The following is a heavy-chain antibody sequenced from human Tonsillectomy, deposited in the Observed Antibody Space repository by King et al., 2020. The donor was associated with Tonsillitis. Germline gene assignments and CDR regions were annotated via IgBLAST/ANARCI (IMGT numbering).Heavy chain of an antibody. J-gene: IGHJ6*02. Sequence: EVQLVESGGGLVQPGGSLRLSCAASGFTFSSYSMNWVRQAPGKGLEWVSYISSSSSTIYYADSVKGRFTISRDNAKNSLYLQMNSLRAEDTAVYYCARRRAVYCSSTSCSCGMDVWGQGTTVTVSS. CDR2: ISSSSSTI. D-gene: IGHD2-2*01. CDR1: GFTFSSYS. V-gene: IGHV3-48*01. CDR3: ARRRAVYCSSTSCSCGMDV.